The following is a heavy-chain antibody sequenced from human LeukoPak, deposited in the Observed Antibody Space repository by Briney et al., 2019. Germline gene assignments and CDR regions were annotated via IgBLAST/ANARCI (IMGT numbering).Heavy chain of an antibody. CDR2: IKQDGSEK. Sequence: GGSLRLSCAASGFTFSSYWMSWVRQAPGKELEWVANIKQDGSEKYYVDSVKGRFTISRDNAKNSLYLQMNSLRAEDTAVYYCARAGCSGGSCYGPPSSFDYWGQGTLVTVSS. J-gene: IGHJ4*02. CDR3: ARAGCSGGSCYGPPSSFDY. CDR1: GFTFSSYW. D-gene: IGHD2-15*01. V-gene: IGHV3-7*01.